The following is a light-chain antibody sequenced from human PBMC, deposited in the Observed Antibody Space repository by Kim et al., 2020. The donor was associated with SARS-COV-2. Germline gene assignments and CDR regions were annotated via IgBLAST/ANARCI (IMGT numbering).Light chain of an antibody. CDR1: KLGDKY. J-gene: IGLJ3*02. V-gene: IGLV3-1*01. CDR2: RDT. CDR3: QAWDSSTWV. Sequence: SYELTQPPSVSVSPGQTASITCSGDKLGDKYSSWYQQKPGQSPVLVIYRDTKRPSGIPERFSGSNSGNTATLTISGTQAMDEADYYCQAWDSSTWVFGGGTQLTVL.